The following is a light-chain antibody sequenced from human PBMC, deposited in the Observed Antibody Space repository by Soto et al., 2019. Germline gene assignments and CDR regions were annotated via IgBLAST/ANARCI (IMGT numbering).Light chain of an antibody. CDR2: EVN. CDR3: CSYAGIRV. V-gene: IGLV2-23*02. CDR1: SSDVGSYNL. J-gene: IGLJ3*02. Sequence: QSALTQPASVSGSPGQSITISCTGTSSDVGSYNLVSWYQQHPGKAPKVMIYEVNKRPSGVSNCFSGSKSGNTASLTISGLQAEDEADYYCCSYAGIRVFGGGTQLTVL.